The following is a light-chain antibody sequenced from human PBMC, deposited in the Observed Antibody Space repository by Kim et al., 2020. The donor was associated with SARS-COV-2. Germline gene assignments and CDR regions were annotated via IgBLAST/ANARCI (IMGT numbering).Light chain of an antibody. V-gene: IGKV1-39*01. J-gene: IGKJ4*01. CDR3: QQSYKSPPT. Sequence: DIHMAQSPSSLSVSVGDRVTLTCRASQFITTYLNWYQQKPGGAPKLLIHTATELQSGVPSRFSGSGSGTEFTLTISNLQAEDFGVYYCQQSYKSPPTFGGGTKVDIK. CDR2: TAT. CDR1: QFITTY.